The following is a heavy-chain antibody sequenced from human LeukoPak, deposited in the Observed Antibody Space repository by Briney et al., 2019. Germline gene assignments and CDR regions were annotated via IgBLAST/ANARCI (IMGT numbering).Heavy chain of an antibody. Sequence: GGSLRLSCAASGFTFNNAWMSWVRQAPGKGLEWIGRIKSKTDGGTTDYAAPVKGRFTISRDDSKNTLYLQMNSLKTEDTAVYYCVRDLGGRSGHWGQGTLVTVSS. CDR3: VRDLGGRSGH. V-gene: IGHV3-15*01. D-gene: IGHD1-26*01. CDR2: IKSKTDGGTT. CDR1: GFTFNNAW. J-gene: IGHJ4*02.